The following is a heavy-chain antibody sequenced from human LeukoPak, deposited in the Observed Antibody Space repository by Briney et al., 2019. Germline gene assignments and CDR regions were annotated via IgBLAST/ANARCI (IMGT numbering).Heavy chain of an antibody. D-gene: IGHD2-2*01. Sequence: PGGSLRLSCAASGFTFSGSAMHWVRQASGKGLEWVGRIRSKANSYATAYAASVKGRFTISRDDSKNTAYLQMNSLKTEDTAVYYCTTDVRQRGYWGQGTLVTVSS. CDR1: GFTFSGSA. CDR3: TTDVRQRGY. V-gene: IGHV3-73*01. CDR2: IRSKANSYAT. J-gene: IGHJ4*02.